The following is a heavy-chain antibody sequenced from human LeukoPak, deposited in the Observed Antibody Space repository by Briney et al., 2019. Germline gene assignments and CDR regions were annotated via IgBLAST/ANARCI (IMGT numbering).Heavy chain of an antibody. D-gene: IGHD5-18*01. CDR2: IYPGDSDT. V-gene: IGHV5-51*01. J-gene: IGHJ5*02. Sequence: GESLKISCKGSGYSFSSYWIGWVRQMPGKGLEWMGIIYPGDSDTRYSPSFQGQVTFSADKSISTAYLQWSSLKASDTAMYYCARRGSSYGLSGANWFDPWGQGTLVTVSS. CDR1: GYSFSSYW. CDR3: ARRGSSYGLSGANWFDP.